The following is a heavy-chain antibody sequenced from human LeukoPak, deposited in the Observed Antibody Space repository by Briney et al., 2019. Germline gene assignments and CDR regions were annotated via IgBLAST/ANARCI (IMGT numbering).Heavy chain of an antibody. D-gene: IGHD3-22*01. CDR1: GFTFSTYA. J-gene: IGHJ5*02. CDR3: ARETYYYDSSDYYSWFDP. CDR2: ISGSAGST. V-gene: IGHV3-23*01. Sequence: GGSLRLSCAASGFTFSTYAMSGVRQAPGRGLEWVSSISGSAGSTFYADSVKGRFTISRDNSKNTLYLQVSSLRLEDTAVYYCARETYYYDSSDYYSWFDPWGQGTLVTVSS.